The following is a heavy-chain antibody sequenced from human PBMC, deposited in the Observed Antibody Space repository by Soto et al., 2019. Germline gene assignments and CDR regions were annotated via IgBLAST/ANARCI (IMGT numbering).Heavy chain of an antibody. CDR2: ISRTSSAI. V-gene: IGHV3-48*02. J-gene: IGHJ4*02. CDR3: ARDGGYSGYDIDY. CDR1: GFTFSSYA. Sequence: GGSLRLSCAASGFTFSSYAMSWVRQAPGKGLDWVSYISRTSSAIYYADSVKGRFTISRDNANNLLFLQMNSLRDEDTAVYYCARDGGYSGYDIDYWGQGTLVTVSS. D-gene: IGHD5-12*01.